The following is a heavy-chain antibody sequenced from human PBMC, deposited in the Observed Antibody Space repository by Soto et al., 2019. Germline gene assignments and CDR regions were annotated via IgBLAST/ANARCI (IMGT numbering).Heavy chain of an antibody. CDR3: ARVRYYYGSGMWWFDP. V-gene: IGHV4-34*01. Sequence: SETLSLTYAVYGGSFSGYYWSWIRQPPGKGLEWIGEINHSGSTNYNPSLKSRVTISVDTSKNQFSLKLSSVTAADTAVYYCARVRYYYGSGMWWFDPWGQGTLVTVSS. CDR2: INHSGST. D-gene: IGHD3-10*01. CDR1: GGSFSGYY. J-gene: IGHJ5*02.